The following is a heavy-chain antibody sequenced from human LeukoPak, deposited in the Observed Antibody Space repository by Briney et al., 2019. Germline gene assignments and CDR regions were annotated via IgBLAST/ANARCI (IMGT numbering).Heavy chain of an antibody. CDR2: IYSGGST. CDR3: ARPDGYKDYYYYYGMDV. V-gene: IGHV3-66*04. D-gene: IGHD5-24*01. Sequence: GGSLRLSCAASGFTVSSNYMSWVRQAPGKGLEWVSVIYSGGSTYYADSVKGRFTISRDNSKNTLYLQMNSLRAEDTAVYYCARPDGYKDYYYYYGMDVWGQGTTVTVSS. CDR1: GFTVSSNY. J-gene: IGHJ6*02.